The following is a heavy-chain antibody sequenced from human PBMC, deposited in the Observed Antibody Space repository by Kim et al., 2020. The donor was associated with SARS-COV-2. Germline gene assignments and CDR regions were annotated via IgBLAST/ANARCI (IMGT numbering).Heavy chain of an antibody. CDR3: AKDIRVSAVAGYFDY. V-gene: IGHV3-43D*03. Sequence: DSVKGRFPISRENSKNSLYLQMNSLRAEDTALYYCAKDIRVSAVAGYFDYWGQGTLVTVSS. J-gene: IGHJ4*02. D-gene: IGHD6-19*01.